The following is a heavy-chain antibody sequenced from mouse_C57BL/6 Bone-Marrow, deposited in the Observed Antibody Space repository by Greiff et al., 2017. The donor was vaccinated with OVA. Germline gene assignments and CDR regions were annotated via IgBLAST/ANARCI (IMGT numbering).Heavy chain of an antibody. CDR1: GYTFTSYW. V-gene: IGHV1-72*01. CDR3: ARSDYDSKTLYYYAMDY. CDR2: IDPNSGGT. J-gene: IGHJ4*01. Sequence: QVQLKQSGAELVKPGASVKLSCKASGYTFTSYWMHWVKQRPGRGLEWIGRIDPNSGGTKYNEKFKSKATLTVDKPSSTAYMQLSSLTSEDSAVYYCARSDYDSKTLYYYAMDYWGQGTSVTVSS. D-gene: IGHD2-4*01.